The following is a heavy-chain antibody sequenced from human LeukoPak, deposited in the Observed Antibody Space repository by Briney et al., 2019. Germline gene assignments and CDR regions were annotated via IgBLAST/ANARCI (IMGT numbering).Heavy chain of an antibody. D-gene: IGHD5-12*01. CDR3: ARDISGCLDY. V-gene: IGHV4-39*07. CDR1: GGSISGSSYY. CDR2: IHYSGST. Sequence: PSETLSLTCTVSGGSISGSSYYWGWIRQPPGKGLEWIGSIHYSGSTYYNPSLKSRVTISVDTSKNQFSLKLSSVTAADTAVYYCARDISGCLDYWGQGTLVTVSS. J-gene: IGHJ4*02.